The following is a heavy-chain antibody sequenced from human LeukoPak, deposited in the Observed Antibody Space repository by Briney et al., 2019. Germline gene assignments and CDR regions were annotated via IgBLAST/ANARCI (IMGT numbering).Heavy chain of an antibody. Sequence: GGSLRLSCAASGFTFSSYAMSWVRQAPGKGLEWVSVIYSGGSTYYADSVKGRFTISRDNSKNTLYLQMNSLRDEDTAVYYCARDRPNYYGSGSHWGQGTLVTVSS. CDR2: IYSGGST. V-gene: IGHV3-66*01. D-gene: IGHD3-10*01. J-gene: IGHJ4*02. CDR1: GFTFSSYA. CDR3: ARDRPNYYGSGSH.